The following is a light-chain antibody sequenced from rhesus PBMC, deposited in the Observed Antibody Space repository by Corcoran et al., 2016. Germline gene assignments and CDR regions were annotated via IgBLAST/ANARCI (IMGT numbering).Light chain of an antibody. V-gene: IGKV1-74*01. CDR1: ENLKNS. J-gene: IGKJ1*01. CDR2: KAS. CDR3: QHGYGTPPR. Sequence: DIQMTQSPSYLAASVGARVTITCRASENLKNSLNWYQQKTGKAPKLLFYKASTLQRGAPSRFSGRGSGTEYTFTISSLQPADVAAYYAQHGYGTPPRFGQWTKVQL.